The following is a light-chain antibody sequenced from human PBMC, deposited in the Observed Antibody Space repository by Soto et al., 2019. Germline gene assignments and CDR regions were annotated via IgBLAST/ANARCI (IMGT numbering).Light chain of an antibody. V-gene: IGKV3-20*01. Sequence: IVLTPSPGTLSLSPGERATLSCRASQSLTNNYLAWYQQKPGQAPRLLIYAASSRATGIPDRFSGSGSETDFTLTISRLEPEDFAVYYCQQYGSSLPVTFGGGTKVDIK. CDR3: QQYGSSLPVT. CDR2: AAS. J-gene: IGKJ4*01. CDR1: QSLTNNY.